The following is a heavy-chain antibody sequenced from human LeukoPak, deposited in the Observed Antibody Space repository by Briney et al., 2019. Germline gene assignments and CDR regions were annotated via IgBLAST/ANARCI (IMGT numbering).Heavy chain of an antibody. V-gene: IGHV5-51*01. CDR1: GYIFTSYW. J-gene: IGHJ2*01. CDR2: IYPADSDT. Sequence: GESLKISCKGSGYIFTSYWIGWVRQLPGKGLEWMGIIYPADSDTRYSPSFQGQVTISADKSISTAYLQWSSLKASDTAMYYCARRISNWYFDLWGRGTLVTVSS. CDR3: ARRISNWYFDL.